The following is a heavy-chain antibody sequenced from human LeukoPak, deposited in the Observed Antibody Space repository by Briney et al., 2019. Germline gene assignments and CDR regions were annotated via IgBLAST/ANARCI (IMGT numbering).Heavy chain of an antibody. CDR2: LYYSGST. J-gene: IGHJ6*03. Sequence: PSETLSLTCSVSGGSISSKRLYWGWIRQPPGKGLEWIGSLYYSGSTFYNSSLESRQSLSVDMSQNQLSLNLTSMTSADTAVYYCARQGADYFYYDIDVWGEGTAVAVSS. CDR1: GGSISSKRLY. CDR3: ARQGADYFYYDIDV. V-gene: IGHV4-39*01. D-gene: IGHD3-16*01.